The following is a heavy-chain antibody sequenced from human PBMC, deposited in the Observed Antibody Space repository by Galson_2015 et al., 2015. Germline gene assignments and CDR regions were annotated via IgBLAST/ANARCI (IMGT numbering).Heavy chain of an antibody. CDR3: ARKLGYSFGPGGAFDI. CDR1: GFIFGSYA. D-gene: IGHD5-18*01. CDR2: TSYDGNTK. J-gene: IGHJ3*02. V-gene: IGHV3-30*03. Sequence: ALRLAGAASGFIFGSYAMHWVRQAPGKGLEWVAVTSYDGNTKYYADSVKGRFTISSDNSENTLYLQMNSLRAEDTAVYYCARKLGYSFGPGGAFDIWGQGTPVTVSS.